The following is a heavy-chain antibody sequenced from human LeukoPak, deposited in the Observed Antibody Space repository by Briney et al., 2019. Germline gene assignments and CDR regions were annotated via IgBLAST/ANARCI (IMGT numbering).Heavy chain of an antibody. Sequence: GGSLRLSCAASGFTFSTYWMHWVRQAPGKGLVWVSRINSDGSTTTYADSVKGRFTISRDNAKNSLYLQMNSLRAEDTAVYYCTTLVVAATTSFDYWGQGTLVTVSS. V-gene: IGHV3-74*01. CDR3: TTLVVAATTSFDY. D-gene: IGHD2-15*01. J-gene: IGHJ4*02. CDR2: INSDGSTT. CDR1: GFTFSTYW.